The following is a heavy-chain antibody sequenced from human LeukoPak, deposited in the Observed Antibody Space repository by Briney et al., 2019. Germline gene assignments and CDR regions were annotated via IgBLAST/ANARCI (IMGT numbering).Heavy chain of an antibody. CDR3: ARESGSVNFDY. CDR2: ISYDGSNK. D-gene: IGHD3-10*01. Sequence: GRSLRLSCAASGFTFSSYAMHWVRQAPGKGLEWVAVISYDGSNKYYADSVKGRFTISRDNSKNTLYLQMNSLRAEDTAVYYCARESGSVNFDYWGQGTLVTVSS. J-gene: IGHJ4*02. CDR1: GFTFSSYA. V-gene: IGHV3-30-3*01.